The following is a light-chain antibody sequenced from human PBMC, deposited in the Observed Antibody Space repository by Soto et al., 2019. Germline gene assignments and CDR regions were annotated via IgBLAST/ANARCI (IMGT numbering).Light chain of an antibody. Sequence: DIQMTQYPSTLSASVGDRVTITCRASQSISSWLSWYQQKPGKAPKLLIYDASSLESGVPSRFSGSGSGTEFTPTISSLQPDDFATYYCQQYNSYWTFGQGTKVDIK. J-gene: IGKJ1*01. CDR1: QSISSW. CDR3: QQYNSYWT. V-gene: IGKV1-5*01. CDR2: DAS.